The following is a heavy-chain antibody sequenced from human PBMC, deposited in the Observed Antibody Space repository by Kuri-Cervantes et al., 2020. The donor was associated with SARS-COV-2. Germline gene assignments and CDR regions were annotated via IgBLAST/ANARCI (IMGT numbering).Heavy chain of an antibody. CDR3: ASSGSPYYYYGMDV. Sequence: LSLTCAASGFTVSSNYMSWVRQAPGKGLEWVSVIHSGGSTYYADSVKGRFTISRDNSKNTLYLQMNSLRAEDTAVYYCASSGSPYYYYGMDVWGQGTTVTVSS. V-gene: IGHV3-66*01. D-gene: IGHD1-26*01. CDR2: IHSGGST. CDR1: GFTVSSNY. J-gene: IGHJ6*02.